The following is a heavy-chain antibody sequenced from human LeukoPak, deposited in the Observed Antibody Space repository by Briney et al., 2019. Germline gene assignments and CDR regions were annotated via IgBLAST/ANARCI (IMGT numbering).Heavy chain of an antibody. J-gene: IGHJ4*02. V-gene: IGHV4-34*01. Sequence: SETLSLTCAVYGGSFSGYYWSWIRQPPGKGLEWIGEINHSGSTNYNPSLKSRVTISVDTSKNQFSLKLSSVTAADTAVYYCAILEGEGGELLYYWGQGTLVTVSS. CDR1: GGSFSGYY. D-gene: IGHD1-26*01. CDR2: INHSGST. CDR3: AILEGEGGELLYY.